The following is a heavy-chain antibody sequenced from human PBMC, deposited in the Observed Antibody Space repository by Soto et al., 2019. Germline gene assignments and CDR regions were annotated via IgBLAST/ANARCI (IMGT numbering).Heavy chain of an antibody. J-gene: IGHJ6*02. CDR2: ITGPGGDT. Sequence: EVQLLESGGGLVQPGGSLRLSCAASGFPLSTYGMSWVRQAPGKGLEWVSSITGPGGDTYYADSVKGRFTSSRDNSNNMLYLQINSLRVEDTAVYYCARIRGYWYGLDVWGQGTTITVSS. CDR3: ARIRGYWYGLDV. V-gene: IGHV3-23*01. CDR1: GFPLSTYG.